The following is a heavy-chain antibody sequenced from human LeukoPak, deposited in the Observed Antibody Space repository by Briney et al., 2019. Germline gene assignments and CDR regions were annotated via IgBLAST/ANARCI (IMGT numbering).Heavy chain of an antibody. D-gene: IGHD6-19*01. J-gene: IGHJ6*02. CDR1: GFTFSSYS. CDR2: ISSSSSTI. CDR3: AREGGYSSGWYPTYGMDV. V-gene: IGHV3-48*01. Sequence: PGGSLRLSCAASGFTFSSYSMNWVRQAPGKGLEWVSYISSSSSTIYYADSVKGRFTISRDNAKNSLYLQMNSLRAEDTAVYYCAREGGYSSGWYPTYGMDVWGQGTTVTVSS.